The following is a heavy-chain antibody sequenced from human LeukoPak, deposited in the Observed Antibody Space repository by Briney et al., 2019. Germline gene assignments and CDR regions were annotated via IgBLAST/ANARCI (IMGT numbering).Heavy chain of an antibody. Sequence: GGSLRLSCAASGFSFSNYWMSWVRQAPGKGLEWVAHINQDGSVKSSVGSVKGRFTISRDNAKNSLYLQMNSLRAEDTAVYFCARGAPYRDSDDYWGQGTLVTVSS. CDR1: GFSFSNYW. CDR3: ARGAPYRDSDDY. V-gene: IGHV3-7*05. CDR2: INQDGSVK. D-gene: IGHD1-14*01. J-gene: IGHJ4*02.